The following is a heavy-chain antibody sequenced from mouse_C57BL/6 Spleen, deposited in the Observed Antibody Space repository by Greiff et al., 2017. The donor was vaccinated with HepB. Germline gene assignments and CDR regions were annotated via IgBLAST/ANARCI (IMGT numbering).Heavy chain of an antibody. CDR2: ISYSGST. Sequence: DVQLQESGPGMVKPSQSLSLTCTVTGYSITSGYDWHWIRHFPGNKLEWMGYISYSGSTNYNPSLKSRISITHDTSKNHFFLKLNSVTTEDTATYYCAREDYYGSSPWFAYWGQGTLVTVSA. CDR3: AREDYYGSSPWFAY. V-gene: IGHV3-1*01. CDR1: GYSITSGYD. J-gene: IGHJ3*01. D-gene: IGHD1-1*01.